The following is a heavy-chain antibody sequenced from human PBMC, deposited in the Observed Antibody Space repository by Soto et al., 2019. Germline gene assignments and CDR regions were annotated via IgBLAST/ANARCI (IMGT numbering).Heavy chain of an antibody. CDR1: GGSISGSDYY. CDR2: IHYSGST. D-gene: IGHD3-10*01. Sequence: LSETLSLTCTLSGGSISGSDYYWSWSRQPPGKGLEWIGYIHYSGSTYYNPSLKSRVTISVDRSKNQFFLKLSSVNAADTAVYYCARDRGSVLGSDPWGQGTLVTVSS. V-gene: IGHV4-30-4*01. CDR3: ARDRGSVLGSDP. J-gene: IGHJ5*02.